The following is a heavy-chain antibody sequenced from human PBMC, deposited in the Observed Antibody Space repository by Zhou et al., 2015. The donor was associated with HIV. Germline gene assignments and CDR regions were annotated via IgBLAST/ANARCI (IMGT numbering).Heavy chain of an antibody. CDR2: IIPFFGTA. CDR3: ARSSGNYDFAFDV. CDR1: GGTFSSYA. V-gene: IGHV1-69*06. D-gene: IGHD3-22*01. Sequence: QVQLLQSGAEVRKPGSSVKVSCKASGGTFSSYAISWVRQARGQGLEWMGGIIPFFGTAKYAQKFQGRVTFTADRSTSTAYMDLRSLSSEDTAVYYCARSSGNYDFAFDVWGQGTRLIVSS. J-gene: IGHJ3*01.